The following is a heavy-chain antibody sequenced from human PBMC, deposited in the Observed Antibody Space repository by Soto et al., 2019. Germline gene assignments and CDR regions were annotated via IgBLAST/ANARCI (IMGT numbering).Heavy chain of an antibody. J-gene: IGHJ5*02. Sequence: QVQLQESGPGLVKPSETLSLTCTASGGSVSSGSYYWSWIRQPPGKGLEWIGYIYYSGSTNYNPSLKSRVTISVDTSKNQFSLKLSSVNAADTAVYYCARGQYYDFWSGYPGWFDPWGQGTLVTVSS. CDR1: GGSVSSGSYY. V-gene: IGHV4-61*01. CDR2: IYYSGST. D-gene: IGHD3-3*01. CDR3: ARGQYYDFWSGYPGWFDP.